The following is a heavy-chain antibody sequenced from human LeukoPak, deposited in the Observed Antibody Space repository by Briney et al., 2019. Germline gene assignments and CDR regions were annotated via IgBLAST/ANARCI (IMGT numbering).Heavy chain of an antibody. CDR3: ARDTLGEGEDANYAVYYFDY. J-gene: IGHJ4*02. V-gene: IGHV3-7*01. CDR1: GFTFSTYW. D-gene: IGHD4/OR15-4a*01. CDR2: IKQDGSEQ. Sequence: GGSLRLSCAASGFTFSTYWMSWVRQAPGKGLEWVANIKQDGSEQYYVDSVKGRFTISRDNAKNSLDLQMNSLRADDTAFYYCARDTLGEGEDANYAVYYFDYWGQGTVVTVSS.